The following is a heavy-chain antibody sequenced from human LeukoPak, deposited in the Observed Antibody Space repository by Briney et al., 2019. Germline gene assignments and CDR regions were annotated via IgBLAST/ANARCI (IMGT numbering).Heavy chain of an antibody. V-gene: IGHV3-74*01. CDR1: GFTFSSYW. Sequence: GGSLRLSCAASGFTFSSYWMHWVRQAPGKGLVWVSRINTDGSSTSYADSVKGRFTISRDNAKNTLYLQMNSLRAEDTAVYYCAREGGGWHGFLDYWGQGTLVTVSS. CDR2: INTDGSST. J-gene: IGHJ4*02. D-gene: IGHD6-19*01. CDR3: AREGGGWHGFLDY.